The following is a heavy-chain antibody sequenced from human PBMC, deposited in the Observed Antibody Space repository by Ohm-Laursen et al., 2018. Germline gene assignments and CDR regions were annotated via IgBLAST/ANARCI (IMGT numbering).Heavy chain of an antibody. J-gene: IGHJ5*02. Sequence: TLSLTCTVSGGSISSYYWSWIRQPPGKGLEWIGYIYYSGSTNYNPSLKSRVTISVDTSKNQFSLKLSSVTAADTAVYYCARDYYDGNNWFDPWGQGTLVTVSS. D-gene: IGHD3-22*01. CDR1: GGSISSYY. CDR3: ARDYYDGNNWFDP. CDR2: IYYSGST. V-gene: IGHV4-59*01.